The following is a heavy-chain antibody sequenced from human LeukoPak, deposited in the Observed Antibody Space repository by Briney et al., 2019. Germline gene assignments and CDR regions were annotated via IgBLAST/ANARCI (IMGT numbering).Heavy chain of an antibody. CDR3: ASRSITIFGVVTTHMDV. CDR1: GGTFSSYA. V-gene: IGHV1-69*06. D-gene: IGHD3-3*01. CDR2: IIPIFGTA. Sequence: SVKVSCKASGGTFSSYAISWVRQAPGQGLEWMGGIIPIFGTANYAQKFQGRVTITADKSTSTAYMELSSLRSEDTAVYYRASRSITIFGVVTTHMDVWGKGTTVTVSS. J-gene: IGHJ6*03.